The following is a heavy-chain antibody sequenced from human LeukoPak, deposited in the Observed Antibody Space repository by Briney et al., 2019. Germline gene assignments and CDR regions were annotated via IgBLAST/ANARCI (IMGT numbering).Heavy chain of an antibody. CDR1: GGSFSGYY. CDR2: INHSGST. Sequence: PSETLSLTCAVYGGSFSGYYWSWIRQPPGKGLEWIGEINHSGSTNYNPSLKSRVTISIDTSKNQFSLKLSSVTAADTAMHYCTRGDYWGQGTLVTVSS. CDR3: TRGDY. J-gene: IGHJ4*02. V-gene: IGHV4-34*01.